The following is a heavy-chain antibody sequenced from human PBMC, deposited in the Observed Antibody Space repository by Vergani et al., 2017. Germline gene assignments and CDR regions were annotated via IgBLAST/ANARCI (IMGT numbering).Heavy chain of an antibody. Sequence: EVQLVQSGAEVKKPGESLKISCTGSGYSFTSYWIGWVRQMPGKGLEWMGIIYPGDSDTRYSPSFQGQVTISADKSISTAYLQWSSLKASDTAMYYCARQYSSGWTGYYFDYLGQGTLVTVSS. CDR3: ARQYSSGWTGYYFDY. V-gene: IGHV5-51*01. J-gene: IGHJ4*02. D-gene: IGHD6-19*01. CDR2: IYPGDSDT. CDR1: GYSFTSYW.